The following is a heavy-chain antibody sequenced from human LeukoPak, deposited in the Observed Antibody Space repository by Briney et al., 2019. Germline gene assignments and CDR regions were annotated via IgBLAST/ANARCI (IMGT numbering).Heavy chain of an antibody. CDR2: ISAYNGNT. D-gene: IGHD4-17*01. V-gene: IGHV1-18*01. Sequence: ASVKVSCKASGYTFTSYGISWVRQAPGQGLEWMGWISAYNGNTNYAQKLQGRVTMTTDTSTSTAYMELRSLRSDDTAVYHCARDAVGSYGDSFFDYWGQGTLVTVSS. CDR3: ARDAVGSYGDSFFDY. J-gene: IGHJ4*02. CDR1: GYTFTSYG.